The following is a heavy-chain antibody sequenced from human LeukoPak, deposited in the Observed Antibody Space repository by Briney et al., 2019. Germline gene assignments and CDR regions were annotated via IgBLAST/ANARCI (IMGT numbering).Heavy chain of an antibody. CDR2: ISSSSSTI. CDR3: AGYYDTSGSHAFDI. J-gene: IGHJ3*02. D-gene: IGHD3-22*01. Sequence: GGSLRLSCAASGFTFSSYRMNWVRQAPGKGLEWVSYISSSSSTIYYADSVKGRFTISRDNAKNSLYLQMNSLRAEDTAVYYCAGYYDTSGSHAFDIWGQGTMVTVSS. CDR1: GFTFSSYR. V-gene: IGHV3-48*01.